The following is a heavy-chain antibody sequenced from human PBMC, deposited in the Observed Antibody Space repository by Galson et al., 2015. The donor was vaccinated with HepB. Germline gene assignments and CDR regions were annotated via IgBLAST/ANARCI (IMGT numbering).Heavy chain of an antibody. Sequence: ETLSLTCTVSGGYITANTWWTWVRQPPGKGLEWIGEVYHTGGTNYNTSLKSRVTILVDESKTQFSLKLNSVTAADTAVYYCAKLTRDSDSSYFWFDPWGQGTLVTVSS. V-gene: IGHV4-4*02. CDR3: AKLTRDSDSSYFWFDP. D-gene: IGHD6-6*01. J-gene: IGHJ5*02. CDR2: VYHTGGT. CDR1: GGYITANTW.